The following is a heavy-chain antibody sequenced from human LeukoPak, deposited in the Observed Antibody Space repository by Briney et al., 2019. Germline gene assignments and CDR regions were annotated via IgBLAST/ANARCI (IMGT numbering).Heavy chain of an antibody. V-gene: IGHV3-23*01. CDR1: GFTSSSYA. J-gene: IGHJ4*02. D-gene: IGHD3-22*01. CDR2: ISGSGGST. Sequence: GGSLRLSCAASGFTSSSYAMSWVRQAPGKGLEWVSAISGSGGSTYYADSVKGRFTISRDNSKNTLYLQMNSLRAEDTAVYYCAKMDDSSGYYSDWGQGTLVTVSS. CDR3: AKMDDSSGYYSD.